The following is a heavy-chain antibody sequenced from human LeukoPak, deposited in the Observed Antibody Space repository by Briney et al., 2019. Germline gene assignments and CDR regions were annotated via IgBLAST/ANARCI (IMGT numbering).Heavy chain of an antibody. CDR3: ARGPTRQYFDY. Sequence: SETLSLTCTVSGGSISSGDYYWSWIRQPPGKGLEWIGYIYYSGSTYYNPSLLSRVTIPVDTSRNQFSLNLSSVTAADTAVYYCARGPTRQYFDYWGQGTLVTVSS. CDR2: IYYSGST. V-gene: IGHV4-30-4*02. J-gene: IGHJ4*02. CDR1: GGSISSGDYY. D-gene: IGHD6-6*01.